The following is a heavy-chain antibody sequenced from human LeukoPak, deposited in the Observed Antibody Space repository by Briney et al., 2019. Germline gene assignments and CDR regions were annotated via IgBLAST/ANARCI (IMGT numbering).Heavy chain of an antibody. CDR3: VKYRSSTPPYHFDY. CDR2: ISWSSRNI. V-gene: IGHV3-9*01. CDR1: GFSFDDFG. J-gene: IGHJ4*02. Sequence: GRSLRLSCAASGFSFDDFGMHWVRQAAGKGLEWVSGISWSSRNIGYADSVKGRFTISRDNTKNSLFLQMNSLRVEDTAFYFCVKYRSSTPPYHFDYWGQGTLVTVSS. D-gene: IGHD2-2*01.